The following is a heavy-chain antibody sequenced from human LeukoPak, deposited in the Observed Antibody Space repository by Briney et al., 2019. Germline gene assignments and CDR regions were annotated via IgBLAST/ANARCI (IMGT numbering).Heavy chain of an antibody. D-gene: IGHD1-1*01. CDR2: IYTSGST. CDR3: AREDSDNWSYYYALDV. J-gene: IGHJ6*02. CDR1: GGFMSSYY. V-gene: IGHV4-4*07. Sequence: SETLSLTCTVSGGFMSSYYRSWIRQTAGKGLEWIGRIYTSGSTAYNPSLKNRVTVSVDTSTNQFSLKLTSVTAADTAVYFCAREDSDNWSYYYALDVWGQGTTVTVSS.